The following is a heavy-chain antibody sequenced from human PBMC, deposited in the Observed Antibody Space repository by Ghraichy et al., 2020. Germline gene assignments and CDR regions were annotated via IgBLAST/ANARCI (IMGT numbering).Heavy chain of an antibody. Sequence: SQTLSLTCAVYGGSFSGYYWSWIRQPPGKGLEWIGEINHSGSTNYNPSLKSRVTISVDTSKNQFSLKLSSVTAADTAVYYCARGRVEMATIFDYWGQGTLVTVSS. CDR1: GGSFSGYY. J-gene: IGHJ4*02. CDR3: ARGRVEMATIFDY. D-gene: IGHD5-24*01. CDR2: INHSGST. V-gene: IGHV4-34*01.